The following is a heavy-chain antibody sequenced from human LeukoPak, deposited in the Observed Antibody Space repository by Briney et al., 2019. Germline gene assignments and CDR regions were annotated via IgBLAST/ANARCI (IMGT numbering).Heavy chain of an antibody. Sequence: GGSLRLSCEASGLAFRNFAMSWGRQAPGKGLELVSGMTGSGGRSYYADSVKGRFTISRDNAKNALYLQTNSLRADDTALYYCAKMKGQRLNDYCMDVWGKGTTVTVSS. CDR2: MTGSGGRS. V-gene: IGHV3-23*01. CDR1: GLAFRNFA. CDR3: AKMKGQRLNDYCMDV. J-gene: IGHJ6*03.